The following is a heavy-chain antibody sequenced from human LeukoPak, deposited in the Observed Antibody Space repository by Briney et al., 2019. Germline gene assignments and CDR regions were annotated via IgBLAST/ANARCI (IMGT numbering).Heavy chain of an antibody. Sequence: PGLVEPSQTLSLTCAISGDSVPSKSGAWNWIRQSPSRGLAWLGRTYYRSKWYIEFALSVRSRITINPDTSKNQFSLQLRSVTPDDTAVYYCARTTGTFDCWGQGTLVAVSS. V-gene: IGHV6-1*01. D-gene: IGHD1-1*01. CDR1: GDSVPSKSGA. CDR2: TYYRSKWYI. J-gene: IGHJ4*02. CDR3: ARTTGTFDC.